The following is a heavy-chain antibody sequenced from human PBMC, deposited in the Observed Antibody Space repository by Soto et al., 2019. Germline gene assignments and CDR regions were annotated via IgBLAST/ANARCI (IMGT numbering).Heavy chain of an antibody. V-gene: IGHV3-48*01. D-gene: IGHD3-9*01. Sequence: EVQLVESGGGLVQPGGSLRLSCAASGFTFSSYSMNWVRQAPGKGLEWVSYVSSSSSTIYYADSVKGRFTISRDNAKNSLYLQKNSLRAEDTAVYYCARDLRYYDILTGYSYGMDVWGQGTTVTVSS. CDR1: GFTFSSYS. CDR2: VSSSSSTI. J-gene: IGHJ6*02. CDR3: ARDLRYYDILTGYSYGMDV.